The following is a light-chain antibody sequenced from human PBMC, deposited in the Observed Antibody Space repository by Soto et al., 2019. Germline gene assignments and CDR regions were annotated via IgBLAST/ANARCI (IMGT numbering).Light chain of an antibody. CDR1: QSISSW. CDR3: QQYNNFWT. Sequence: DIQMTQSPSALSASVGDRVTITCRASQSISSWSAWYQQKPGKAPRLLSYDVSYLERGVPSRFSGSGSGTEFTLTISDLKPDDLATYYCQQYNNFWTFGPGTKVEI. J-gene: IGKJ1*01. CDR2: DVS. V-gene: IGKV1-5*01.